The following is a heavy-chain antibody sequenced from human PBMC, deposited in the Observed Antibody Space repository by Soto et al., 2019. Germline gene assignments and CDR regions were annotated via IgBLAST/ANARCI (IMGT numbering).Heavy chain of an antibody. J-gene: IGHJ3*02. CDR3: ARPIFDAAALTEDDAFDI. V-gene: IGHV4-39*01. D-gene: IGHD6-13*01. CDR1: GGSISSSSYY. CDR2: IYYSGST. Sequence: QLQLQESGPGLVKPSETLSLTCTVSGGSISSSSYYWGWIRQPPGKGLEWIGSIYYSGSTYYNPSLKSRVTISVDTSKNQFSLKLSSVTAADTAVYYCARPIFDAAALTEDDAFDIWGQGTMVTVSS.